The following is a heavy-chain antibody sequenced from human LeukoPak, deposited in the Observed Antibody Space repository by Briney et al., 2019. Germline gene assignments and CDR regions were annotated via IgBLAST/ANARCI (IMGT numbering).Heavy chain of an antibody. CDR2: IHDGGST. Sequence: SSETLSLTCAVSGASISSTYWSTWVRQPPGKGLEWIGEIHDGGSTNYNPSLKSRVTISVDKSKKQFSLNLTSVTAADTAVYYCATRATDGPLWGQGTLVTVSS. V-gene: IGHV4-4*02. CDR3: ATRATDGPL. D-gene: IGHD5-24*01. CDR1: GASISSTYW. J-gene: IGHJ4*02.